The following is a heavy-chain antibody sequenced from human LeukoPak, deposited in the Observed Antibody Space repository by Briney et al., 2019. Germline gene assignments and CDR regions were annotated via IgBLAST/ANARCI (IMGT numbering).Heavy chain of an antibody. J-gene: IGHJ4*02. CDR3: ARDLCSGGSCYSGGYGY. V-gene: IGHV3-23*01. CDR1: GFTFSSYA. CDR2: ISGSGGST. Sequence: GGSLRLSCAASGFTFSSYAMSWVRQAPGKGLEWVSAISGSGGSTYYADSVKGRFTISRDNAKNSLYLQMNSLRAEDTAVYYCARDLCSGGSCYSGGYGYWGQGTLVTVSS. D-gene: IGHD2-15*01.